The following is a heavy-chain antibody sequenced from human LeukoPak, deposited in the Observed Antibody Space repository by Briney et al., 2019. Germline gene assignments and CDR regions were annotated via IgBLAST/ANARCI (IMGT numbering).Heavy chain of an antibody. J-gene: IGHJ5*02. D-gene: IGHD4-17*01. Sequence: GGSLRLSCAASGFTFSSYTMNWVRQAPGKGLEWVSSISSSSYYIYYAHSVKGRFTISRDNAKNSLYLQMNSLRAEDTAVYYCAKGGTTVTTRPNWFDPWGPGTLVTVSS. V-gene: IGHV3-21*01. CDR1: GFTFSSYT. CDR2: ISSSSYYI. CDR3: AKGGTTVTTRPNWFDP.